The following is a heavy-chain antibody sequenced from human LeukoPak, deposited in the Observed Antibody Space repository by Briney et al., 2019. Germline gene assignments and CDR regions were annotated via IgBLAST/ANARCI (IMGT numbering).Heavy chain of an antibody. Sequence: ASVKVSCKASGYTFTGYYMHWLRQAPGQGLEWMGWINPNSGSTNYAQKFQGEVTMTRDTSISTAYMELSRLRSDDTAVYYCARGVTGIYYYYYMDVWGKGTTVTVSS. CDR3: ARGVTGIYYYYYMDV. CDR2: INPNSGST. D-gene: IGHD3-10*01. CDR1: GYTFTGYY. J-gene: IGHJ6*03. V-gene: IGHV1-2*02.